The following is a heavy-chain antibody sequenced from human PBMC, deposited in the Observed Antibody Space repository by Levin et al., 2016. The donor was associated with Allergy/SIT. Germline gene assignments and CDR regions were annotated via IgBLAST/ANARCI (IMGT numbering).Heavy chain of an antibody. CDR2: IKPDGSGK. D-gene: IGHD2-2*01. V-gene: IGHV3-7*03. Sequence: VRQAPGKGLEWVANIKPDGSGKYYVDSVKGRFTISRDNAKNSLHLQMNSLRSEDTAVYYCTRFAYQWGQGTLVTVSS. CDR3: TRFAYQ. J-gene: IGHJ4*02.